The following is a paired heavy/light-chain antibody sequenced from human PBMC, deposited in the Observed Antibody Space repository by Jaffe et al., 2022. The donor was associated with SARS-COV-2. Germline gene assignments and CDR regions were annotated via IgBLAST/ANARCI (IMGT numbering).Heavy chain of an antibody. CDR3: TRDYSYAMDV. V-gene: IGHV3-74*01. J-gene: IGHJ6*02. D-gene: IGHD2-21*01. Sequence: EVQLVESGGGFIQPGGSLRLSCAASGFTFSHYWMHWVRQVPGKGLVWVSRIKGDGSGSSYGDSVKGRFTISRDNAKNTVYLQMNSLRAEDTAVYYCTRDYSYAMDVWGQGTTVIVSS. CDR1: GFTFSHYW. CDR2: IKGDGSGS.
Light chain of an antibody. J-gene: IGLJ3*02. CDR2: EVN. CDR1: SSDVGLYNS. CDR3: CSYADSTTWV. Sequence: QSALTQPASVSGSPGQSITISCTGSSSDVGLYNSVSWYQQHPGKAPKPMIYEVNKRPSGVSNRFSGSKSGNTASLTISGLQAEDEADYYCCSYADSTTWVFGGGTKLTVL. V-gene: IGLV2-23*02.